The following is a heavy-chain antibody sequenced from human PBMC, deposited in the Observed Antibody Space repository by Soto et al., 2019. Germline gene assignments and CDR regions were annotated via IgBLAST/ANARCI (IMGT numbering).Heavy chain of an antibody. D-gene: IGHD3-3*01. CDR3: ARAKAPAGTYYDFWSGLNWFDP. CDR1: GFTFSSYA. CDR2: ISYDGSNK. J-gene: IGHJ5*02. V-gene: IGHV3-30-3*01. Sequence: PGGFLRLSCAASGFTFSSYAMHWVRQAPGKGLEWVAVISYDGSNKYYADSVKGRFTISRDNSKNTLYLQMNSLRAEDTAVYYCARAKAPAGTYYDFWSGLNWFDPWGQGTLVTVSS.